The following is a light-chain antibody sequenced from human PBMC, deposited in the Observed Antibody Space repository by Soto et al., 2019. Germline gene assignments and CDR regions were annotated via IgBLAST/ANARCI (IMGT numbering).Light chain of an antibody. CDR1: QSLAYSDGNTY. CDR3: MQGTHWPPYT. CDR2: KVS. J-gene: IGKJ2*01. V-gene: IGKV2-30*01. Sequence: DVVMTQSPLSLPVTLGQPASISCRASQSLAYSDGNTYLNWFQQRPGQSPMRLIYKVSNRHSGVPDRFSGSGSGTDFTLKISRVEAEDVGVYYCMQGTHWPPYTFGQGTNLELK.